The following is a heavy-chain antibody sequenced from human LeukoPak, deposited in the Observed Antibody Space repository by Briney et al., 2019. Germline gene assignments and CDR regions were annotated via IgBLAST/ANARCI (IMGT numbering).Heavy chain of an antibody. CDR3: ARDKVGATDFDY. CDR1: LYTFTCYY. J-gene: IGHJ4*02. D-gene: IGHD1-26*01. V-gene: IGHV1-2*02. CDR2: INPNIGGT. Sequence: ASVKVSSKASLYTFTCYYMHWVRQAPGQGLEWRGWINPNIGGTNYAQKFHGRATMTRATSISTAYMELSRLRSDDTAVYYCARDKVGATDFDYWGQGTLVTVSS.